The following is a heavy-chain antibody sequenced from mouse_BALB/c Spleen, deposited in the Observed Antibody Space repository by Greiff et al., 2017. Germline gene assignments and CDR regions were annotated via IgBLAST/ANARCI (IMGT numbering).Heavy chain of an antibody. CDR3: TREGGNLFDY. CDR2: ISSGGSYT. CDR1: GFTFSSYT. Sequence: EVKVVESGGGLVKPGGSLKLSCAASGFTFSSYTMSWVRQTPEKRLEWVATISSGGSYTYYPDSVKGRFTISRDNAKNTLYLQMSSLKSEDTAMYYCTREGGNLFDYWGQGTTLTVSS. V-gene: IGHV5-6-4*01. D-gene: IGHD1-1*02. J-gene: IGHJ2*01.